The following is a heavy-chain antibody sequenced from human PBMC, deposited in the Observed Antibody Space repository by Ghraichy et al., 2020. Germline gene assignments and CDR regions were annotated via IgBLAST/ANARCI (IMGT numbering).Heavy chain of an antibody. D-gene: IGHD5-12*01. CDR1: GASISSGSYY. V-gene: IGHV4-61*02. CDR2: LYTSETT. Sequence: TLSLTCTVSGASISSGSYYWNWIRQPAGKGLEWIGRLYTSETTNYNPSLKSRVSISIDTSKNQFSLKLSSVTAADTAVYYCARDHNLPWQYYYYGMDVWGPGTTVTVSS. J-gene: IGHJ6*02. CDR3: ARDHNLPWQYYYYGMDV.